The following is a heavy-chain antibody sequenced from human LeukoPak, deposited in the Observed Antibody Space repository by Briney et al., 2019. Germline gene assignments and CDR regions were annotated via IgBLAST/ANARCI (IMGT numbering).Heavy chain of an antibody. Sequence: AGRSLRLSCAASGFTFSSYGMHWVRQAPGKGLEWVAVISYDGSHECYADSVKGRFTISRGSSKSTLYLQMNSLRAEDTAVYYCARDLSSSWSLDYWGQGTLVTVSS. CDR2: ISYDGSHE. CDR1: GFTFSSYG. D-gene: IGHD6-13*01. CDR3: ARDLSSSWSLDY. J-gene: IGHJ4*02. V-gene: IGHV3-30*03.